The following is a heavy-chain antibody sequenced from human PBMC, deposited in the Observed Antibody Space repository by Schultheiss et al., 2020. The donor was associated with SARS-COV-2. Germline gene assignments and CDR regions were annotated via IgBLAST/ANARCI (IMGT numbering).Heavy chain of an antibody. V-gene: IGHV4-31*03. CDR3: ARNRVVVASGGWFDS. CDR1: GGSINRAGYY. D-gene: IGHD2-15*01. Sequence: SETLSLTCTVSGGSINRAGYYWSWIRQHPGKGLEWIADIHYTGMAYYNPSLRSRATISVDLSLKLTSVTASDTAVYYCARNRVVVASGGWFDSWGQGTLVTVSS. J-gene: IGHJ5*01. CDR2: IHYTGMA.